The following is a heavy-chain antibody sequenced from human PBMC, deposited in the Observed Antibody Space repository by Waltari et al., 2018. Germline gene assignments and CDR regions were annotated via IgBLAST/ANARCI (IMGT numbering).Heavy chain of an antibody. V-gene: IGHV1-69*01. CDR1: GGTFSSYA. CDR2: IIPIFGTA. D-gene: IGHD4-17*01. Sequence: QVQLVQSGAEVEKPGSSVKVSCEASGGTFSSYAISWVRQAPGQGLEWMGGIIPIFGTANYAQKFQGRVTITADESTSTAYMELSSLRSEDTAVYYCARDPVPSVDPQYGDYFYYGMDVWGQGTTVTVSS. J-gene: IGHJ6*02. CDR3: ARDPVPSVDPQYGDYFYYGMDV.